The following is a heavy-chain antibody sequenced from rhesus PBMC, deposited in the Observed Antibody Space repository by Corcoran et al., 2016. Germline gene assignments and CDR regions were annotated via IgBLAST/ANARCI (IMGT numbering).Heavy chain of an antibody. V-gene: IGHV3S5*01. CDR1: GFTFSSYG. Sequence: DVQLVESGGGLVQPGGSLKLSCAASGFTFSSYGMSWVRQAPGKGLEWGSYISNVGYYTDYADSVKGRFTISRDNSKNTLSLQMNSLRAEDTAVYYCAKGRYYYDSGYYKPFDYWGQGVLVTVSS. D-gene: IGHD3-28*01. J-gene: IGHJ4*01. CDR2: ISNVGYYT. CDR3: AKGRYYYDSGYYKPFDY.